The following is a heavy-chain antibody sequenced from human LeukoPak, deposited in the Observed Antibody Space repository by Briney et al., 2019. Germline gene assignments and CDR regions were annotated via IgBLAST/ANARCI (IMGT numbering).Heavy chain of an antibody. V-gene: IGHV4-30-2*01. CDR2: INRSGST. CDR3: ARGLYAIVH. Sequence: SQTLSLTCTVSGGSISSGGYYWSWIRKPPGKGLEWIGEINRSGSTNYNPSLKSRVTISVDTSKNQFSLKLTSVTAADTAVYYCARGLYAIVHWGQGTPVTVSS. J-gene: IGHJ4*02. CDR1: GGSISSGGYY. D-gene: IGHD2-8*01.